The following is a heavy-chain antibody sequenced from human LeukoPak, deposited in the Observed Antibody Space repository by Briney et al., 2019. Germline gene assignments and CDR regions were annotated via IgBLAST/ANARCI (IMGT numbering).Heavy chain of an antibody. CDR1: GYTFTSYG. V-gene: IGHV1-18*01. J-gene: IGHJ4*02. D-gene: IGHD1-26*01. CDR3: ARVGYSGSPYIGFDY. Sequence: GASVKVSCKASGYTFTSYGISWVRQAPGQGLEWMGWISAYNGNTNYAQKLQGRVTMTTDTSTSTAYMELRSLRSDDTAVYYCARVGYSGSPYIGFDYWGQGTLVTVSS. CDR2: ISAYNGNT.